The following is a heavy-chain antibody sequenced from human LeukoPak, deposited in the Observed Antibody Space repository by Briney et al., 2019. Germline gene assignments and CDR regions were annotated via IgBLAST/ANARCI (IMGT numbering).Heavy chain of an antibody. CDR2: INHSGST. CDR3: ARERGGDIVVVPADAYFDY. CDR1: GGSFSGYY. D-gene: IGHD2-2*01. Sequence: SETLSLTCAVYGGSFSGYYWGWIRQPPGKGLEWIGEINHSGSTNYNPSLKSRVTISVDTSKNQFSLKLSSVTAADTAVYYCARERGGDIVVVPADAYFDYWGQGTLVTVSS. J-gene: IGHJ4*02. V-gene: IGHV4-34*01.